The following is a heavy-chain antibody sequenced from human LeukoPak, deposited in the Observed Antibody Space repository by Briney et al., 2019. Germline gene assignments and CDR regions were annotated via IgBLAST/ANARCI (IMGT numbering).Heavy chain of an antibody. V-gene: IGHV3-23*01. Sequence: GGSLRLSCAASGFTFSSYAMSWVRQAPGKGLKWVSPITGSGGSTYYADSVKGRFTISRDNSKNTLYLQMNSLRAEDTAVYYCAKGHYYGSGSYLPHWGQGTLVTVSS. CDR1: GFTFSSYA. J-gene: IGHJ4*02. CDR3: AKGHYYGSGSYLPH. D-gene: IGHD3-10*01. CDR2: ITGSGGST.